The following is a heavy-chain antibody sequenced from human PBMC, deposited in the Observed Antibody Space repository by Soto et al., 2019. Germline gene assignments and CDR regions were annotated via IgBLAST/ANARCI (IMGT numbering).Heavy chain of an antibody. CDR1: GYTFTNYW. Sequence: GESLKISCKASGYTFTNYWIGWVRQMPGKGPELMGIIYPGDSDTKYNPSFQGQVTISADKSITTTYLQWSSLKASDTAIYYCAASIFYYGMDVWGQGTTVTVSS. J-gene: IGHJ6*02. CDR3: AASIFYYGMDV. CDR2: IYPGDSDT. V-gene: IGHV5-51*01.